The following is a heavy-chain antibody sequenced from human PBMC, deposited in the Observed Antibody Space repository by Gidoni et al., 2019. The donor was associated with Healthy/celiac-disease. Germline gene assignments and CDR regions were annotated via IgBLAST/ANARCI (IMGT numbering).Heavy chain of an antibody. CDR3: AKTGQLEVLSPIDY. V-gene: IGHV3-30*18. CDR1: SYG. CDR2: ISYDGSNK. D-gene: IGHD6-6*01. Sequence: SYGMHWVRQAPGKGLEWVAVISYDGSNKYYADSVKGRFTISRDNSKNTLYLQMNSLRAEDTAVYYCAKTGQLEVLSPIDYWGQGTLVTVSS. J-gene: IGHJ4*02.